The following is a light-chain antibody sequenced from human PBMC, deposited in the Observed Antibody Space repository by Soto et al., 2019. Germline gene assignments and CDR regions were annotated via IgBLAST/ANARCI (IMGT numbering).Light chain of an antibody. CDR1: QNIDNY. V-gene: IGKV1-39*01. CDR3: QESYSTPAVS. J-gene: IGKJ4*01. Sequence: DIQMTQSPSSLSASLGDRVTITCRASQNIDNYLNWYRHKPGKAPKLLIYATSTLQSGVPARFSGSGSGTEFTLTISTLQAEDFATYFCQESYSTPAVSFGGGTTVDIK. CDR2: ATS.